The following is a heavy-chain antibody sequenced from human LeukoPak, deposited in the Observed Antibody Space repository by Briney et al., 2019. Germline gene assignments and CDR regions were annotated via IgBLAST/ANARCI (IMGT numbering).Heavy chain of an antibody. D-gene: IGHD4-23*01. Sequence: PSETLSLTCAVYGGSFSGYYWNWIRQPPGKGLEWIGEVNHRGRTNYNPSLKSRVAISVGTSKNQFSLKLSSVTAADTAIHYCARGRYDYGGKRANDVWGQGTLVTVSS. CDR1: GGSFSGYY. CDR2: VNHRGRT. CDR3: ARGRYDYGGKRANDV. J-gene: IGHJ4*02. V-gene: IGHV4-34*01.